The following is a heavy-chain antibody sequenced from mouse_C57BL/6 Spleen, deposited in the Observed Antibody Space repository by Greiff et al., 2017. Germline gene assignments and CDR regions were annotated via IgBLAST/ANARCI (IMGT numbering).Heavy chain of an antibody. V-gene: IGHV10-1*01. CDR1: GFSFNTYA. Sequence: EVQLQQSGGGLVQPKGSLKLSCAASGFSFNTYAMNWVRQAPGKGLEWVARIRSKSNNYATYYADSVKDRFTISRDDSESMLYLQMNNLKTEDTAMYYCVRLEEGTGSFDYWGQGTTLTVSS. CDR3: VRLEEGTGSFDY. CDR2: IRSKSNNYAT. J-gene: IGHJ2*01. D-gene: IGHD4-1*01.